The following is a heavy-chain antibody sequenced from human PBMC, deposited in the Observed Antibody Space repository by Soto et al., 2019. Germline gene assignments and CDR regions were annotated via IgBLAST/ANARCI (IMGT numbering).Heavy chain of an antibody. J-gene: IGHJ4*02. CDR3: ARGWAAPPY. Sequence: EVQLLESGGGLVQPGGSLRLSCAASGFTFSSYAMTWVRQAPGKGLEWVSAISGSGGSTYYADSVKGRFTISRDNSMNTLYLQMTSLRAEDTALYYCARGWAAPPYWGQGTLVTVSS. D-gene: IGHD1-26*01. CDR1: GFTFSSYA. V-gene: IGHV3-23*01. CDR2: ISGSGGST.